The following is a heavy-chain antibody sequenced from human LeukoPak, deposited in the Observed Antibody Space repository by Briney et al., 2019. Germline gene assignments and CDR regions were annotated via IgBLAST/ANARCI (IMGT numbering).Heavy chain of an antibody. CDR2: IYYNGNS. J-gene: IGHJ4*02. D-gene: IGHD6-6*01. Sequence: SETLSLTCTVSGGSISSSTYHWGWIRQPPGKGLEWIGSIYYNGNSYYNLSLRGRLTLSVDTSKYQFSLKLSSVTAADTAVYYCASEYSSSPAYWGQGTLVTVSS. CDR1: GGSISSSTYH. CDR3: ASEYSSSPAY. V-gene: IGHV4-39*01.